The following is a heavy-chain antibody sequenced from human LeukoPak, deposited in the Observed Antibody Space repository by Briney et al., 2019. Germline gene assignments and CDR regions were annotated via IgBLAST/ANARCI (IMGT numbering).Heavy chain of an antibody. CDR3: ARSRWCRGNSGPYDGFDV. J-gene: IGHJ3*01. CDR1: GYMFNGFY. CDR2: INPATGVT. D-gene: IGHD4-23*01. V-gene: IGHV1-2*02. Sequence: GASVKVSCKASGYMFNGFYIHWVRQAPGQGLEWMGWINPATGVTKFSQQFQGRVTMTRATSIATVYMGLSRLTSDDTAVYYCARSRWCRGNSGPYDGFDVWGQGTLVIVSS.